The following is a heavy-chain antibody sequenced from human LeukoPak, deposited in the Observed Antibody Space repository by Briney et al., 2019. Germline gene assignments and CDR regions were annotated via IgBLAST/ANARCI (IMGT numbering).Heavy chain of an antibody. J-gene: IGHJ4*02. Sequence: GESLKIPCKGSGYSFPTYWISWVRQMPGKGLEWMGRIDPSDSYTNYSPSFQGHVTISADKSISTAYLQWSSLKASDTAMYYCASGSGWTLGYWGQGTLVTVSS. D-gene: IGHD6-19*01. CDR1: GYSFPTYW. V-gene: IGHV5-10-1*01. CDR3: ASGSGWTLGY. CDR2: IDPSDSYT.